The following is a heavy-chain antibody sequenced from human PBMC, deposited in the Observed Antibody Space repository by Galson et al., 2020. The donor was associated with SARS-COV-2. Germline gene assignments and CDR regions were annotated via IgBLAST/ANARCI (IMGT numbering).Heavy chain of an antibody. CDR1: GFTFSSYS. D-gene: IGHD6-25*01. CDR3: ARHGSRWPQLSWFDP. CDR2: ISSSSSYI. Sequence: GGSLRLSCAASGFTFSSYSMNWVRQAPGKGLEWVSSISSSSSYIYYADSVKGRFTISRDNAKNSLYLQMNSLRAEDTAVYYCARHGSRWPQLSWFDPWGQGTLVTVSS. J-gene: IGHJ5*02. V-gene: IGHV3-21*01.